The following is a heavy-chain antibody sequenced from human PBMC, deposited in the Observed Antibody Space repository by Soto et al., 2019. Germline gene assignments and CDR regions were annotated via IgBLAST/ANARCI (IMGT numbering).Heavy chain of an antibody. V-gene: IGHV1-69*06. D-gene: IGHD1-1*01. Sequence: QVQLVQSGAEVKNPGSSVRVSCKTSGFTFNVYGIHWVRQAPGQGLEWMGGLIPIYDERNYAQKFQGRVTMTADKSTATVYLELNSLRSEDTAVYFCARVREPHLDHYGLDVWGQGNTVTVSS. CDR2: LIPIYDER. J-gene: IGHJ6*02. CDR1: GFTFNVYG. CDR3: ARVREPHLDHYGLDV.